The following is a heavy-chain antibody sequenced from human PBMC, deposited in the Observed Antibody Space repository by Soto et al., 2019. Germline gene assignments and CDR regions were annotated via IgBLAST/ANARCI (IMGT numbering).Heavy chain of an antibody. CDR1: GFTFSSYA. D-gene: IGHD2-21*02. CDR3: ARGGSDYYFDY. CDR2: ISRNGGST. Sequence: EVQLVESGGGLVQPGGSLRLSCAASGFTFSSYAMHWVRQAPGKGLEYVSTISRNGGSTYYANSVKGRFTISRDNSKNTLYLQMGSLRAEAMAVYYCARGGSDYYFDYWGQGTLVTVSS. V-gene: IGHV3-64*01. J-gene: IGHJ4*02.